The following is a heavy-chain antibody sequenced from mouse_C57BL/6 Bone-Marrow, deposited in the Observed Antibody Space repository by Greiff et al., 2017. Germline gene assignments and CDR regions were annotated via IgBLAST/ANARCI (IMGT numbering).Heavy chain of an antibody. CDR2: IYPRSGNT. J-gene: IGHJ3*01. CDR3: AREDPNYYDYDEAWFAY. Sequence: VQLQESGAELARPGASVKLSCKASGYTFTSYGISWVKQRTGQGLEWIGEIYPRSGNTYYNEKFKGKATLTADKSSSTAYMELRSLTSEDSAVYFCAREDPNYYDYDEAWFAYWGQGTLVTVSA. CDR1: GYTFTSYG. D-gene: IGHD2-4*01. V-gene: IGHV1-81*01.